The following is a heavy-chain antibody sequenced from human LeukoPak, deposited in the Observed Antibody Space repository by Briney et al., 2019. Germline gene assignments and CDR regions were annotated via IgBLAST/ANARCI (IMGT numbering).Heavy chain of an antibody. D-gene: IGHD4-17*01. CDR3: AKEGGDYPPWFDP. V-gene: IGHV3-30*02. J-gene: IGHJ5*02. CDR2: IRYDGSNK. Sequence: GGSLRLSCAASGFTFSSYGMHWVRQAPGKGLGWVAFIRYDGSNKYYADSVKGRFTISRDNSKNTLYLQMNSLRAEDTAVYYCAKEGGDYPPWFDPWGQGTLVTVSS. CDR1: GFTFSSYG.